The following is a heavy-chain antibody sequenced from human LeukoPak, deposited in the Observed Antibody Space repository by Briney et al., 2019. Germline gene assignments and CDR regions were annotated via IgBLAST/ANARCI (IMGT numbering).Heavy chain of an antibody. CDR1: GFTFSSYA. CDR2: ISGSGGST. Sequence: GGSLRLSCAASGFTFSSYAMSWVRQAPGKGLEWVSAISGSGGSTYYADSVKGRFTISRDNAKNSLYLQMNSLRAEDTAVYYCARETVNSGYDSWGQGTLVTVSS. D-gene: IGHD5-12*01. CDR3: ARETVNSGYDS. V-gene: IGHV3-23*01. J-gene: IGHJ4*02.